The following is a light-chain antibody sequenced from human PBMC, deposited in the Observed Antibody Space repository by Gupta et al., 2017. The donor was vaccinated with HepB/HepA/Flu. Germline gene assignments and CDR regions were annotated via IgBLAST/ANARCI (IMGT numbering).Light chain of an antibody. V-gene: IGLV1-47*01. CDR2: RNN. J-gene: IGLJ3*02. CDR1: SSNIGSNY. Sequence: QSVLTQPPSASGTPGQGVTISCSESSSNIGSNYVFWYQQFPGTAPNLVIYRNNQRPSGVPDRVSGSKSGTSAALAISGLRAEDEADYYCAAWDDSLNDIWVFGGGTKLTVL. CDR3: AAWDDSLNDIWV.